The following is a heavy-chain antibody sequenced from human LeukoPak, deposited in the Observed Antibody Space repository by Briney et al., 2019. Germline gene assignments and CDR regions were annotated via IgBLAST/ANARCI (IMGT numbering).Heavy chain of an antibody. CDR2: ISPGDSES. V-gene: IGHV5-51*01. CDR1: GYSFTSYW. Sequence: GASLKISCKGFGYSFTSYWIGWVRQMPGKGLEWMGIISPGDSESRYSPSFQGQVTISVDKSISTAYLQWSSLKASDTAMYYCARRARVVDTSDYWGQGTLVTVSS. J-gene: IGHJ4*02. CDR3: ARRARVVDTSDY. D-gene: IGHD2-15*01.